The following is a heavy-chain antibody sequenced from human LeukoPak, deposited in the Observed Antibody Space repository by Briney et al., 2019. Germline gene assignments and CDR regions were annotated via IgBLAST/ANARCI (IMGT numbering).Heavy chain of an antibody. CDR2: ISSSSSYI. V-gene: IGHV3-21*01. CDR3: AILPGSGYYWEDFDY. Sequence: GGSLRLSCAASGFTFSSYSMNWVRQAPGKGLEWVSSISSSSSYIYYADSVKGRFTISRDNAKNSLYLQMNSLRAEDTAVYYCAILPGSGYYWEDFDYWGQGTLVTVSS. J-gene: IGHJ4*02. CDR1: GFTFSSYS. D-gene: IGHD3-22*01.